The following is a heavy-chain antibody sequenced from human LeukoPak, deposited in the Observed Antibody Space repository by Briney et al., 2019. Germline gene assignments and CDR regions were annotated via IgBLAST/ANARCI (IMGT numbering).Heavy chain of an antibody. V-gene: IGHV5-51*01. CDR3: GRLGGVRLTTYLDS. CDR1: GNLFTNYW. J-gene: IGHJ4*02. CDR2: IYTGECDT. Sequence: GESLKISCQASGNLFTNYWIGWVRHIPGKGLGGMGIIYTGECDTRYRPSFEGQVTISAYSSINTAYLQWASPKDSYPATDHCGRLGGVRLTTYLDSWGQGTLVTVSA. D-gene: IGHD3-16*01.